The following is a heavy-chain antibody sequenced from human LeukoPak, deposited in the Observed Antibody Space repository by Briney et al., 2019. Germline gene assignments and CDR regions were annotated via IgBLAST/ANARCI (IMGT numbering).Heavy chain of an antibody. CDR1: GGSISSSSYS. CDR2: IYYSGST. D-gene: IGHD2-2*01. CDR3: ARHERDIVVVPAVPSTFDP. Sequence: SETLSLTCTVSGGSISSSSYSWGWIRQPPGKGLEWIGSIYYSGSTYYNPSLKSRVTISVDTSKNQFSLRLSSVTAADTAVYYCARHERDIVVVPAVPSTFDPWGQGTLVTVSS. V-gene: IGHV4-39*01. J-gene: IGHJ5*02.